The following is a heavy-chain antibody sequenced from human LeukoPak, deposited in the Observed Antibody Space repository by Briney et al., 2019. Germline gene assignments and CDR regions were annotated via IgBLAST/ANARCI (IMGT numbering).Heavy chain of an antibody. J-gene: IGHJ4*02. CDR3: AKEKVAAAGFDY. D-gene: IGHD6-13*01. CDR2: ISWNSGSI. Sequence: GGSLRLSCAASGFTFDDYAMHWVRQAPGKGLEWVSGISWNSGSIGYADSVKGRFTISRDNAKNSLYLQMNSLRAEDTALYYCAKEKVAAAGFDYWGQGTLVTVSS. V-gene: IGHV3-9*01. CDR1: GFTFDDYA.